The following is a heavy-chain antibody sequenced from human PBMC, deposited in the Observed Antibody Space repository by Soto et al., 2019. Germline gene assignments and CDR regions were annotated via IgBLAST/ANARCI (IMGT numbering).Heavy chain of an antibody. CDR3: GRLGAVHERYYYYGMDV. CDR2: IYPGDSDT. D-gene: IGHD1-26*01. V-gene: IGHV5-51*01. J-gene: IGHJ6*02. CDR1: GYSFTSYW. Sequence: GESLKISCKGSGYSFTSYWIGWVRQMPGKGLEWMGIIYPGDSDTRYSPSFQGQVTISADKSISTAYLQWSSLKASDTAMYYCGRLGAVHERYYYYGMDVWGQGTTVTVSS.